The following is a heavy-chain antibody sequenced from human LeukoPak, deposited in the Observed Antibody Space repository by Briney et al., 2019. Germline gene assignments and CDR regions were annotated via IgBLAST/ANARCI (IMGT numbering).Heavy chain of an antibody. CDR3: ATSSNYYGSASCVDC. Sequence: GGSLRLSCAASGFTFSSYSMNWVRQAPGKGLEWVSYISSSSSTIYYADSVKGRFTISRDNAKNSLYLQMNSLRAEDTAVYYCATSSNYYGSASCVDCWGQGTLVPVSS. CDR2: ISSSSSTI. D-gene: IGHD3-10*01. V-gene: IGHV3-48*01. J-gene: IGHJ4*02. CDR1: GFTFSSYS.